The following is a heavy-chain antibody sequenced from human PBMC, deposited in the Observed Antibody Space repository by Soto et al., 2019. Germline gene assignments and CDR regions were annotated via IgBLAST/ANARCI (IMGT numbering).Heavy chain of an antibody. J-gene: IGHJ4*02. D-gene: IGHD2-2*01. Sequence: GGSLRLSCAASGFSFSSYVMSWVRQAPGKGLEWVSVISGSGGSTYYADSVKGRFTISRDNSKNTLYLQMNSLRAEDTAVYFCARVHCNSTACHVFDYWGQGALVTVSS. CDR2: ISGSGGST. V-gene: IGHV3-23*01. CDR1: GFSFSSYV. CDR3: ARVHCNSTACHVFDY.